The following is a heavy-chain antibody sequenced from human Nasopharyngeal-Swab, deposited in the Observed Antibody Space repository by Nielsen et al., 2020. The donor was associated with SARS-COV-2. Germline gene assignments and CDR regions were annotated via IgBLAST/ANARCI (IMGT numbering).Heavy chain of an antibody. CDR1: GYTFTSYA. CDR2: INAGNGNT. Sequence: ASAKVSCKASGYTFTSYAMHWVRQAPGQRLEWMGWINAGNGNTKYSQKFQGRVTITRDTSASTAYMELSSLRSEDTAVYYCARDRAYSNYATYMDVWGKGTTVTVSS. CDR3: ARDRAYSNYATYMDV. D-gene: IGHD4-11*01. J-gene: IGHJ6*03. V-gene: IGHV1-3*01.